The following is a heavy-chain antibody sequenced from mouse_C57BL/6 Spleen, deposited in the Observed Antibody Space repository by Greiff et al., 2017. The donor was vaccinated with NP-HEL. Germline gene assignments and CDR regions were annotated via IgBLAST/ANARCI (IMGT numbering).Heavy chain of an antibody. CDR2: ISNGGGST. CDR1: GFTFSDYY. CDR3: ARPFTISSYAMDY. J-gene: IGHJ4*01. Sequence: DVQLVESGGGLVQPGGSLKLSCAASGFTFSDYYMYWVRQTPEKRLEWVAYISNGGGSTYYPDTVKGRFTISRDNAKNTLYLQMSRLKSEDTAMYYWARPFTISSYAMDYWGQGTSVTVSS. V-gene: IGHV5-12*01.